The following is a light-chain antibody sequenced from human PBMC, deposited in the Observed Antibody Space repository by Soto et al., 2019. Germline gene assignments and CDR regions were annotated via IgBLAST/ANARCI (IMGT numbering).Light chain of an antibody. CDR1: QGISSY. J-gene: IGKJ1*01. V-gene: IGKV1-8*01. CDR2: AAS. CDR3: QQYYSYPRT. Sequence: AIRMTQSQSSLSASTGDRVTITCRASQGISSYLAWYQQKPGKAPKLLIYAASTLQSGVPSRFSGSGSGTDFTLTISCLQSEDFATHYCQQYYSYPRTFGQVTKVDIK.